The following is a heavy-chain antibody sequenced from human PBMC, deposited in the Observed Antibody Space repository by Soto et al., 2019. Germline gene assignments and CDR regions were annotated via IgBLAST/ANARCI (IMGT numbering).Heavy chain of an antibody. CDR1: GFTFSNYA. Sequence: GGSLRLSCAASGFTFSNYAMHWVRQAPGKGLEWLAVISYDEGGKYYADSVKGRFTISRDNSKNTLYLQMNSLRAEDTAVYYCAKDVVQQPPHYYYGMDVWGQGTTVTVSS. J-gene: IGHJ6*02. V-gene: IGHV3-30*18. CDR3: AKDVVQQPPHYYYGMDV. CDR2: ISYDEGGK. D-gene: IGHD6-13*01.